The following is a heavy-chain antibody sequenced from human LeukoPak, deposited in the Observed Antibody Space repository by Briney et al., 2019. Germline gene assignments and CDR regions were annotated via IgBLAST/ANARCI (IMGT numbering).Heavy chain of an antibody. J-gene: IGHJ4*02. CDR1: GGSFSGYY. D-gene: IGHD3-3*01. Sequence: PSETLSLTCAVYGGSFSGYYWSWIRQPPGKGLEWIGEINHSGSTNYNPSLKSRVTISVDTSKNQFSLKLSSVTAADTAVYYCARGIWSGAGPQRNGIVSLDYWGQGTLVTVSS. CDR3: ARGIWSGAGPQRNGIVSLDY. V-gene: IGHV4-34*01. CDR2: INHSGST.